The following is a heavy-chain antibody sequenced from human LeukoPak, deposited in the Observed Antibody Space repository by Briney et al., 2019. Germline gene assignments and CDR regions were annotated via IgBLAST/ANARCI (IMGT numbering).Heavy chain of an antibody. Sequence: PSETLSLTCAVYGGSFSGYYGSWIRQPPGRGLEWIGEINHSGSTNYNPSPKSRVTISVDTSKNQFSLKLSSVTAADTAVYYCARGRPSYSSGWYRGGFDYWGQGTLVTVSS. CDR1: GGSFSGYY. V-gene: IGHV4-34*01. CDR2: INHSGST. J-gene: IGHJ4*02. D-gene: IGHD6-19*01. CDR3: ARGRPSYSSGWYRGGFDY.